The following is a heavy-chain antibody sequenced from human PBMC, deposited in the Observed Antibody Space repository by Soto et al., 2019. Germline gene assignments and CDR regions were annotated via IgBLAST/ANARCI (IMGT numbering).Heavy chain of an antibody. J-gene: IGHJ4*02. Sequence: QVQLVQSGAEVKKPGASVKVSCKASGYTFTSNGISWVLQAPGQGLEWMGWISAYNGNTNYAQKLQGRVTMTTDTSTSTAYMELRSLRSDDTAVYYCARDLAYCGGDCYPIDYWGQGTLVTVSS. CDR2: ISAYNGNT. D-gene: IGHD2-21*02. CDR1: GYTFTSNG. V-gene: IGHV1-18*01. CDR3: ARDLAYCGGDCYPIDY.